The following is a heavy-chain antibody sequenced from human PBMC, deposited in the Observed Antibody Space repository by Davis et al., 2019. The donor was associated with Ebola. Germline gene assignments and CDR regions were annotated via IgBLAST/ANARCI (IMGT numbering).Heavy chain of an antibody. CDR1: GGTFSSYA. Sequence: SVKVSCKTSGGTFSSYAISWVRQAPGQGLEWMGGIIPIFGTTNYAQKFQGRVTMTEDTSTDTAYMELSSLRSEDTAVYYCATVLCVAAPCPMDVWGQGTTVTVSS. J-gene: IGHJ6*02. CDR3: ATVLCVAAPCPMDV. CDR2: IIPIFGTT. V-gene: IGHV1-69*06. D-gene: IGHD6-13*01.